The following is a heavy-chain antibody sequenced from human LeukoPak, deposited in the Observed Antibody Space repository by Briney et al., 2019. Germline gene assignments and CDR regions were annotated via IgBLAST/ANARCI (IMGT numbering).Heavy chain of an antibody. CDR3: ARRGLGATGSDY. D-gene: IGHD1-26*01. J-gene: IGHJ4*02. CDR2: IYSSGST. V-gene: IGHV4-39*01. CDR1: GGSFSGKY. Sequence: SETLSLTCAVSGGSFSGKYWTWIRQPPGKGLDWIGSIYSSGSTYYSPSLKSRVTISVETSSNQFSLKLSSVTAADMAVYYCARRGLGATGSDYWGQGTLVTVSS.